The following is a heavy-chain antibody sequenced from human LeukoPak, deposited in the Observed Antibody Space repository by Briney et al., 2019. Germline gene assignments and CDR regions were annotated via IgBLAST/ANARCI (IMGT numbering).Heavy chain of an antibody. D-gene: IGHD2-15*01. J-gene: IGHJ6*03. CDR2: INHSGST. V-gene: IGHV4-34*01. CDR1: GGSFSGYY. CDR3: ARGFTPSQKGPRYYYMDV. Sequence: PSETLSLTCAVYGGSFSGYYWSWIRQPPGKGLEWIGEINHSGSTNYNPSLKSRVTISVDTSKNQFSLKLSSVTAADTAVYYCARGFTPSQKGPRYYYMDVWGRGTTVTVSS.